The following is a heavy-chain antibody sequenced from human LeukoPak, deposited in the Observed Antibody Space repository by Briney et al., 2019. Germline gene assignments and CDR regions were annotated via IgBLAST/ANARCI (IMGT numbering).Heavy chain of an antibody. Sequence: PSETLSLTCTVSGGSISSYYWSWIRQPAGKGLEWIGRIYTSGSTNYNPFLKSRVTMSVDTSKNQFSLKLSSVTAADTAVYYCARDSGYSYGPPYYYYYYMDVWGKGTTVTVSS. CDR3: ARDSGYSYGPPYYYYYYMDV. V-gene: IGHV4-4*07. D-gene: IGHD5-18*01. CDR2: IYTSGST. CDR1: GGSISSYY. J-gene: IGHJ6*03.